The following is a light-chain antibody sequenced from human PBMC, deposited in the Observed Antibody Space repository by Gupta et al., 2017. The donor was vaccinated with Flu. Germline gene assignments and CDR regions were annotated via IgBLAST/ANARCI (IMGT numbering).Light chain of an antibody. Sequence: PATLSASPRERATLPCRASQSVTGNLAWYQQQPGQAPRLLIYGASTRATGIPARFSGSGSGTEFTLAISSLQSEDFAVYYCQQDNNWPRTFGQGTKVEI. CDR2: GAS. CDR1: QSVTGN. CDR3: QQDNNWPRT. J-gene: IGKJ1*01. V-gene: IGKV3-15*01.